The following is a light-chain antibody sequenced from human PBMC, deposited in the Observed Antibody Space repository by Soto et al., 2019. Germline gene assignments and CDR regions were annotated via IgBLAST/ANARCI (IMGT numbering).Light chain of an antibody. CDR3: QQYGTSPIT. V-gene: IGKV3-20*01. Sequence: DIVLTQSPGTLSLSPGEEATLSCRASQTVTSNYLVWYQQRPGQAPRLLIYGASARTTGIPDRFSGSGSGRDFTLTISRLEPADFAMYYCQQYGTSPITFGQGTRLEIK. J-gene: IGKJ5*01. CDR2: GAS. CDR1: QTVTSNY.